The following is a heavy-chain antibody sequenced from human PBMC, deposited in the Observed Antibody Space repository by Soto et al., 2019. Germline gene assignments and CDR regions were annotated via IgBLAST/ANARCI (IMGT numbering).Heavy chain of an antibody. J-gene: IGHJ3*02. V-gene: IGHV3-33*01. CDR1: GFTFSSYG. CDR2: IWYDGSNK. D-gene: IGHD5-12*01. CDR3: ARVAAISDAFDI. Sequence: QVQLVESGGGVVQPGRSLRLSCAASGFTFSSYGMHWVRQAPGKGLEWVAVIWYDGSNKYYADSVKGRFTISRDNSKNTLYLQMNSLRAEDTAVYYWARVAAISDAFDIWGQGTMVTVSS.